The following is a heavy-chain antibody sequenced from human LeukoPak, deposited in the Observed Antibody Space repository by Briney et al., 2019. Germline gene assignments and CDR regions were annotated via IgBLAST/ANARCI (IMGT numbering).Heavy chain of an antibody. D-gene: IGHD4-11*01. Sequence: GGSLRLSYAASGFSFSTYWMSWVRQAPGKGLEWVANIKEDGSVKSYVDSVKGRFTISRDNAKNSLSLQMNSLRVEDTAVYYCARGTTTSYWGQGTLVTVSS. CDR1: GFSFSTYW. CDR3: ARGTTTSY. J-gene: IGHJ4*02. CDR2: IKEDGSVK. V-gene: IGHV3-7*01.